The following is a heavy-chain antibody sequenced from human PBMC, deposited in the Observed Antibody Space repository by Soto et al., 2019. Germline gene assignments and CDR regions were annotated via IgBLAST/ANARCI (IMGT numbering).Heavy chain of an antibody. CDR2: INHSGST. CDR1: CGSFSGYY. Sequence: PSETLSLTCAVYCGSFSGYYWSWICQPPGKGLEWIGEINHSGSTNYNPSLKSRVTISVDTSKNQFSLKLSSVTAADTAVYYCARGRNYYDSRGYYTKQYYFDYWGQGTLVTVSS. D-gene: IGHD3-22*01. V-gene: IGHV4-34*01. CDR3: ARGRNYYDSRGYYTKQYYFDY. J-gene: IGHJ4*02.